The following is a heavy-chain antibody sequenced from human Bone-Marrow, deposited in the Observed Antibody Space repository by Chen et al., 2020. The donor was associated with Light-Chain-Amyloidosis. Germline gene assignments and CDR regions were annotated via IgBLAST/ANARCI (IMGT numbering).Heavy chain of an antibody. CDR1: GFTFSSYW. CDR2: IKQDGSEK. CDR3: ARDGPSGSTYYFDY. J-gene: IGHJ4*02. V-gene: IGHV3-7*03. D-gene: IGHD1-26*01. Sequence: EVQLVESGGGLVQPGGSLRLSCAASGFTFSSYWMSWVRQAPGKGLEWVANIKQDGSEKYYVDSVKGRFTISRDNAKNSLYLQMNSLRAEDTAVYYRARDGPSGSTYYFDYWGQGTLVTVSS.